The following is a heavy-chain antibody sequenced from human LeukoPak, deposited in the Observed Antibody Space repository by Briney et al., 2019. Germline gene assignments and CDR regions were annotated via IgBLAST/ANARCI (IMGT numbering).Heavy chain of an antibody. CDR3: ARDLGIAARPDY. V-gene: IGHV4-59*12. Sequence: PSETLSLTCTVSGGSISSYYWSWIRQPPGKGLEWIGYIYYSGSTYYNPSLKSRVTISVDTSKNQFSLKLSSVTAADTAVYYCARDLGIAARPDYWGQGTLVTVSS. CDR2: IYYSGST. D-gene: IGHD6-6*01. J-gene: IGHJ4*02. CDR1: GGSISSYY.